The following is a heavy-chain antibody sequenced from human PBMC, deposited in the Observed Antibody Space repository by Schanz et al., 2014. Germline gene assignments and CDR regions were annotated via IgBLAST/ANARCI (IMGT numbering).Heavy chain of an antibody. D-gene: IGHD2-21*01. CDR2: IIPILGIA. Sequence: QVQLVQSGAEVKKPGASVKVSCKASGYTFISYGISWVRQAPGQGLEWMGRIIPILGIANYAQKFQGRVTITADTSTTTAYMELSGLRSEDTAVYYCARDRLECGAECYSVEVFEIWGQGTLVIVSS. CDR1: GYTFISYG. J-gene: IGHJ4*02. V-gene: IGHV1-69*04. CDR3: ARDRLECGAECYSVEVFEI.